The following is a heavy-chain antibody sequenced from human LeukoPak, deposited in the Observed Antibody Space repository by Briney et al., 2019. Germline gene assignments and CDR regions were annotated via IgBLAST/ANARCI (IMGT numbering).Heavy chain of an antibody. Sequence: GGSLRLSCAASGFTVSSNCMSWVRQAPGKGLEWVSVIYSSGSTYYADSVKGRFTISRDNAKNSLYLQMNSLRAEDTAVYYCVRQWLVPDYWGQGTPVTVSS. CDR3: VRQWLVPDY. CDR1: GFTVSSNC. CDR2: IYSSGST. V-gene: IGHV3-53*01. J-gene: IGHJ4*02. D-gene: IGHD6-19*01.